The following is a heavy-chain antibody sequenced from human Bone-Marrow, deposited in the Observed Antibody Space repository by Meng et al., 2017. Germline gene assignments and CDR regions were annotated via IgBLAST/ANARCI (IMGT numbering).Heavy chain of an antibody. V-gene: IGHV4-39*01. CDR2: IGHSGFT. CDR3: VRSSAWVRTGFDP. D-gene: IGHD6-19*01. CDR1: GGSISTSGYY. Sequence: QPQLQESGPGLVRPSEALSLTCSGSGGSISTSGYYWGWIRQPPGKGLEWIGSIGHSGFTYYTPSLKSRVTVSIDTSRNQFSLWLTSVTAAETAVYYCVRSSAWVRTGFDPWGQGTLVTVSS. J-gene: IGHJ5*02.